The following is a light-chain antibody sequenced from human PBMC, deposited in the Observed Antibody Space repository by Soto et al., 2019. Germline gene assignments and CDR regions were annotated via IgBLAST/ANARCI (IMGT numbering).Light chain of an antibody. CDR3: QQYNSYSPLT. CDR2: KAS. Sequence: DIQMTQSPSTLSASVGDRVTITCRASQSISSWLAWYQQKPGKAPNLLIYKASRLETGVPSRFSGSGSGKEFTLTISFLQPDDFATYYCQQYNSYSPLTFGGGTKVDIK. V-gene: IGKV1-5*03. J-gene: IGKJ4*01. CDR1: QSISSW.